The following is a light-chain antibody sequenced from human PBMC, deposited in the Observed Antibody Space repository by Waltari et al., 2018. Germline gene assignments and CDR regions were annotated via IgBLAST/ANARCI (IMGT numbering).Light chain of an antibody. CDR2: WAS. V-gene: IGKV4-1*01. J-gene: IGKJ3*01. CDR1: QRLLYSSNIKNS. Sequence: IVMIQPPDSLPVSLGERATPHCKSSQRLLYSSNIKNSLAWYQQKPGQPPKLLIYWASTRKSGVPERFSGSGSGTEFTLTISSLQAEDVAVYYCQQYYITPPVTFGPGTKVDIK. CDR3: QQYYITPPVT.